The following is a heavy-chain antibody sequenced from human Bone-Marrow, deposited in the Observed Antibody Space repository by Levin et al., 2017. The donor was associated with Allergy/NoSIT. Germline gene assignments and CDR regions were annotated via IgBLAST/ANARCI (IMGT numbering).Heavy chain of an antibody. V-gene: IGHV2-5*02. D-gene: IGHD5-12*01. J-gene: IGHJ4*02. CDR1: GFSLSTSGVG. CDR2: IYWDDDK. Sequence: SGPTLVKPTQTLTLTCTFSGFSLSTSGVGVGWIRQPPGEALEWLALIYWDDDKRYSPSLMTRLTITKDTSKNQVVLTMTNMDPVDTATYYCARSFDIVDKRPDFDNWGQGTLVTVSS. CDR3: ARSFDIVDKRPDFDN.